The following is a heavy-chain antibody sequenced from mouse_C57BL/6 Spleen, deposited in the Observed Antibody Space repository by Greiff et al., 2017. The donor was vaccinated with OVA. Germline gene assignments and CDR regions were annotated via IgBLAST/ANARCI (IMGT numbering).Heavy chain of an antibody. J-gene: IGHJ4*01. D-gene: IGHD2-4*01. CDR3: TRRGLRPLYAMDY. V-gene: IGHV1-15*01. CDR2: IDPETGGT. Sequence: QVQLQQSGAELVRPGASVTLSCKASGYTFTDYEMHWVKQTPVHGLEWIGAIDPETGGTAYNQKFKGKAILTADKASSTAYMELRSLTSEDSAVYYCTRRGLRPLYAMDYWGQGTSVTVSS. CDR1: GYTFTDYE.